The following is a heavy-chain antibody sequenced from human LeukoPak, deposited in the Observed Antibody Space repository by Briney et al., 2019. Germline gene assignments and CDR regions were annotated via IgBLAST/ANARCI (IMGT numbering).Heavy chain of an antibody. Sequence: ASVKVSCKASGYTFTRYGISWVRQAPGQGLEGMEWISVYNGNTNFPQKLQGRVTMTPDTSTSTAYMELRSLRSDDTAVYYCARVPPIGYCSGGSCKYFDYWGQGTLVTVSS. CDR3: ARVPPIGYCSGGSCKYFDY. CDR1: GYTFTRYG. D-gene: IGHD2-15*01. J-gene: IGHJ4*02. V-gene: IGHV1-18*01. CDR2: ISVYNGNT.